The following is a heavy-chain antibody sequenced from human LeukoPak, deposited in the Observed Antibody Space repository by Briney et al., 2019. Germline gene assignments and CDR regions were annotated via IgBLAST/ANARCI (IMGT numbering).Heavy chain of an antibody. CDR3: ARAGIAARRHAFDI. D-gene: IGHD6-6*01. CDR2: IYYSGST. J-gene: IGHJ3*02. Sequence: SETLSLTCTVSGGSLSSYYWSWIRQPPGKGLEGIGYIYYSGSTNYNPSLKSRVTISVDTSKNQFSLKLSSVTAADTAVYYCARAGIAARRHAFDIWGQGTMVTVSS. CDR1: GGSLSSYY. V-gene: IGHV4-59*01.